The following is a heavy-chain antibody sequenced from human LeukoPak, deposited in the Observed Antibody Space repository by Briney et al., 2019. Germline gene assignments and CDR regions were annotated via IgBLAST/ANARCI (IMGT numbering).Heavy chain of an antibody. CDR3: TTDRVDWLPAIDYYYYGMDV. J-gene: IGHJ6*04. CDR1: GFTFSNAW. Sequence: GGSLRLSCAASGFTFSNAWMSWVRQAPGKGLEWVGRIKSKTDGGTTDYAAPVKGRFTISRDDSKNTLYLQMNGLKTEDTAVYYCTTDRVDWLPAIDYYYYGMDVWGKGTTVTVSS. V-gene: IGHV3-15*01. D-gene: IGHD3-9*01. CDR2: IKSKTDGGTT.